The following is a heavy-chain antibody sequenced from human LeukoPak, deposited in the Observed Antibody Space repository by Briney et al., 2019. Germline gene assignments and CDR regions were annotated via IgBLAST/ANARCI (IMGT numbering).Heavy chain of an antibody. Sequence: PGGSLRLSCAASGFTFSSYWMSWVRQAPGKGLEWVAVISYDGSNKYYADSVKGRFTISRDNSKNTLYLQMNSLRAEDTAVYYCARDPGHYGGNPYYFDYWGQGTLVTVSS. CDR3: ARDPGHYGGNPYYFDY. CDR2: ISYDGSNK. J-gene: IGHJ4*02. D-gene: IGHD4-23*01. V-gene: IGHV3-30*03. CDR1: GFTFSSYW.